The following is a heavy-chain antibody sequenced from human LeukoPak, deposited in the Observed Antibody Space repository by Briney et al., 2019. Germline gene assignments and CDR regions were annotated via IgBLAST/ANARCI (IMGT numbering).Heavy chain of an antibody. V-gene: IGHV4-61*02. J-gene: IGHJ4*02. CDR2: IYTSGST. CDR1: GGSISSGSYY. CDR3: ARWGIAAAGTGF. D-gene: IGHD6-13*01. Sequence: SQTLSLTCTVSGGSISSGSYYWSWIRQPAGKGLEWIGRIYTSGSTNYNPSLKSRVTISVDTSKNQFSLKLSSVTAADTAVYYCARWGIAAAGTGFWGQGTLVTVSS.